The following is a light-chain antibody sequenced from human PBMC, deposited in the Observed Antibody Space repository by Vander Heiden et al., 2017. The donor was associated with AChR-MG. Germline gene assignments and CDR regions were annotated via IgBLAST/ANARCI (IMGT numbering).Light chain of an antibody. Sequence: DIVMTQTPLSLPVTPVEPASISCRSRKNVLDSDEGNTNWDWYLQKRGQSPQLLIYTLSYRASGVPDRFSGSGSGTEFTMKISRVEAEDVGVYYCMQRREFPYTFGQGTKLEIK. J-gene: IGKJ2*01. V-gene: IGKV2-40*01. CDR3: MQRREFPYT. CDR2: TLS. CDR1: KNVLDSDEGNTN.